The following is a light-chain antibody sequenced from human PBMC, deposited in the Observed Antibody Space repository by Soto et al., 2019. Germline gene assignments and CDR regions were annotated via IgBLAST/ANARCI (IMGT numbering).Light chain of an antibody. Sequence: QAVVTQPPSVSGAPGQRVSISCTGSSSNIGAGYDVHWYQQLPGTAPKLLIYNSNNHASGVPARFSGSKSGSSASLAITGVLAEDEADYYCQSYDRSLPWVLGGGTKLTVL. V-gene: IGLV1-40*01. J-gene: IGLJ3*02. CDR1: SSNIGAGYD. CDR2: NSN. CDR3: QSYDRSLPWV.